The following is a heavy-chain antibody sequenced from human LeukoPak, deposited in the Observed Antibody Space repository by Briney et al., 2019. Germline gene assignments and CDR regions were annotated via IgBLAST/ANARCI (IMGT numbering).Heavy chain of an antibody. J-gene: IGHJ4*02. V-gene: IGHV1-46*01. CDR2: INPSGGST. Sequence: GASVKVSCKASGYTFTNYYLHWVRQAPGQGLEWMGIINPSGGSTTYAQKFQGRVTMTRDTSTSPVYMELSSLRSEDTAVYYCARDRPPNHFDYWGQGPLVTISS. D-gene: IGHD1-14*01. CDR1: GYTFTNYY. CDR3: ARDRPPNHFDY.